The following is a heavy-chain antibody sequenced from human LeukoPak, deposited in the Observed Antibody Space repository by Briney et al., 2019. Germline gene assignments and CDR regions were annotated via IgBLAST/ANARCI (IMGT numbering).Heavy chain of an antibody. J-gene: IGHJ4*02. D-gene: IGHD1-26*01. CDR1: GYSFTSYW. V-gene: IGHV5-51*01. CDR3: ARRRDLYSGSYYPFDY. CDR2: ISFGDSDS. Sequence: GESLKISCKGSGYSFTSYWIGWVRQMPGKGLEWMGIISFGDSDSRYSPSFQGQVTISADKSISTAYLQWSSLKASDTAMYYCARRRDLYSGSYYPFDYWGQGTLVTVSS.